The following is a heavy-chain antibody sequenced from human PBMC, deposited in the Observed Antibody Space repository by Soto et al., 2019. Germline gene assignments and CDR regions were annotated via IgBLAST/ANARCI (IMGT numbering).Heavy chain of an antibody. J-gene: IGHJ6*02. CDR3: ARVTTTSAFSAMDV. CDR1: GFTFSYHA. D-gene: IGHD1-1*01. CDR2: ISYDGDNK. V-gene: IGHV3-30-3*01. Sequence: QVQLVESGGGLVQPGRSLRLSCAASGFTFSYHALNWVRQAPGKGLEWVAVISYDGDNKYIAESVKGRFTISRDNSKNTVSLQMNSLRAEDTAMYFCARVTTTSAFSAMDVWGQGTTVTVSS.